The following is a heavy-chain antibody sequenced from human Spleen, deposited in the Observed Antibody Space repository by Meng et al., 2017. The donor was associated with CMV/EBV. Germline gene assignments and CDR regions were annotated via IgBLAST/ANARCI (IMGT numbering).Heavy chain of an antibody. Sequence: GGSLRLSCAASGFTFSSYAMHWVRQAPGKGLEWVAVTSYDGTTKYYTDFVKGRFTISRDNSKNTLYLEMNSLRTEDTAVYYCARDRSRGGMDVWGQGTTVTVSS. D-gene: IGHD3-10*01. CDR2: TSYDGTTK. CDR3: ARDRSRGGMDV. CDR1: GFTFSSYA. V-gene: IGHV3-30*04. J-gene: IGHJ6*02.